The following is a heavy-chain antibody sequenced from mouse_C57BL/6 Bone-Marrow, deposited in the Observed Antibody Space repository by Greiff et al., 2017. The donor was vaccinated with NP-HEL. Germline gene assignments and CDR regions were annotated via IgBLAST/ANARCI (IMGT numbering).Heavy chain of an antibody. J-gene: IGHJ4*01. D-gene: IGHD2-3*01. CDR1: GFNIKDDY. Sequence: VQLQQSGAELVRPGASVKLSCTASGFNIKDDYMHWVKQRPEQGLEWIGWIDPENGDTEYASKFQGKATITADTSSNTAYLQLSSLTSEDTAVYYGTTCYGGYYPHYAMDDWGQGTSVTVSS. CDR2: IDPENGDT. CDR3: TTCYGGYYPHYAMDD. V-gene: IGHV14-4*01.